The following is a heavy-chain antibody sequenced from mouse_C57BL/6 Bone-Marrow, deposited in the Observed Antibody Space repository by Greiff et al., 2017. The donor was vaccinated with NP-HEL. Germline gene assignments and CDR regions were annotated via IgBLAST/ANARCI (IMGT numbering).Heavy chain of an antibody. CDR3: AREGRLRRPFDY. Sequence: LVEPGASVKISCKASGYAFSSSWMNWVKQRPGKGLEWIGRIYPGDGDTNYNGKFKGQATLTADKSSRTADMQLSSLTSEDSAVYFCAREGRLRRPFDYWSQGTTLTVSS. J-gene: IGHJ2*01. V-gene: IGHV1-82*01. CDR2: IYPGDGDT. D-gene: IGHD2-4*01. CDR1: GYAFSSSW.